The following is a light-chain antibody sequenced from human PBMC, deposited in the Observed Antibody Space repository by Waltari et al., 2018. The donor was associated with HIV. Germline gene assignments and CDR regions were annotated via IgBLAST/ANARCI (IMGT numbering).Light chain of an antibody. CDR1: SGHSNYA. CDR2: VDSDGSL. J-gene: IGLJ3*02. V-gene: IGLV4-69*01. Sequence: QLALTQSPSASASLGASVKLTCTLDSGHSNYAIAWHQQRPEKGPRYLMRVDSDGSLSKGDGIPDRFSGSCSGAERYLTISSLHSEDEADYYCQTWNNGRVFGGGTKLTVL. CDR3: QTWNNGRV.